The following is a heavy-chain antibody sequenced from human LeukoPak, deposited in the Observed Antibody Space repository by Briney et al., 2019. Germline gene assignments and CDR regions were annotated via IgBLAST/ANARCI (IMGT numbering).Heavy chain of an antibody. CDR3: ARGDSSGYYTGAFDI. V-gene: IGHV4-59*01. J-gene: IGHJ3*02. D-gene: IGHD3-22*01. Sequence: SETLSLTCTVSGGSISSYYWSWIRQPPGKGLEWIGYIYYSGSTNYNPSLKSRVTISVDTSKNQFSLKLSPVTAADTAVYYCARGDSSGYYTGAFDIWGQGTMVTVSS. CDR2: IYYSGST. CDR1: GGSISSYY.